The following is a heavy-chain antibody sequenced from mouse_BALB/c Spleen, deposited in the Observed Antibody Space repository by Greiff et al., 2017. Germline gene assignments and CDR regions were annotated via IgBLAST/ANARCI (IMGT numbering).Heavy chain of an antibody. CDR3: ARRKNGNEAMDY. D-gene: IGHD2-1*01. CDR2: ISYSGST. CDR1: GDSITSGY. J-gene: IGHJ4*01. Sequence: VQLKESGPSLVKPSQTLSLTCSVTGDSITSGYWNWIRKFPGNKLEYMGYISYSGSTYYNPSLISRISITRDTSKNQYYLQLNSVTTDDTATYYCARRKNGNEAMDYWGQGTSVTVSS. V-gene: IGHV3-8*02.